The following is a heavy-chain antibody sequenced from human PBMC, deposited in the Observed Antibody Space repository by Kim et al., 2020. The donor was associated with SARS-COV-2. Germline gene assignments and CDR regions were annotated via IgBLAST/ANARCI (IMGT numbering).Heavy chain of an antibody. Sequence: TNYEGSVKGRFTISRDNAKNTVYLQMNSLRVEDTAVYYCARNAGSGWADYWGQGTLVTVSS. V-gene: IGHV3-74*01. CDR3: ARNAGSGWADY. CDR2: T. J-gene: IGHJ4*02. D-gene: IGHD6-19*01.